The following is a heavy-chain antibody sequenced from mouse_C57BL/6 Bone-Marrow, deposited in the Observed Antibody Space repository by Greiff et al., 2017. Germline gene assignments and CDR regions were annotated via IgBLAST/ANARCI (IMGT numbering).Heavy chain of an antibody. J-gene: IGHJ4*01. CDR3: ARYGSNYVGSYAMDY. CDR2: ISYSGST. D-gene: IGHD2-5*01. V-gene: IGHV3-8*01. Sequence: EVKLQESGPGLAKPSQTLSLTCSVTGYSITSDYWNWIRKFPGNKLEYMGYISYSGSTYYNPSPKSRISITRDTSKNQDYMQLKSVTTEDTATYYGARYGSNYVGSYAMDYWGQGTSVTVSS. CDR1: GYSITSDY.